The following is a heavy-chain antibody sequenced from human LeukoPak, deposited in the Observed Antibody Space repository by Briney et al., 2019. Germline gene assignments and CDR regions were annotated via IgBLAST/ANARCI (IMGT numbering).Heavy chain of an antibody. D-gene: IGHD3-22*01. CDR1: GYSISSGFY. V-gene: IGHV4-38-2*02. CDR2: IFHSGST. CDR3: ARANYYDSSGYSRGAFDI. J-gene: IGHJ3*02. Sequence: PSETLSLTCSVSGYSISSGFYWGWIRQPPGKGLEWIGSIFHSGSTYYNPSLKSRVTISVDTSKNQFSLKLSSVTAADTAVYYCARANYYDSSGYSRGAFDIWGQGTMVTVSS.